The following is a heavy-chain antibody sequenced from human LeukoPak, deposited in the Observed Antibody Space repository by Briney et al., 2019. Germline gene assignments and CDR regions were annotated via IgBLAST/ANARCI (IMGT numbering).Heavy chain of an antibody. Sequence: SETLSLTCTVSGGSISSYYWSWIRQPPGKGLEWIGYIYYSGSTNYNPSLKSRVTISVDTSKNRFSLKLSSVTAADTAVYYCARLGSSSWYVRGYFDYWGQGTLVTVSS. D-gene: IGHD6-13*01. J-gene: IGHJ4*02. CDR3: ARLGSSSWYVRGYFDY. V-gene: IGHV4-59*08. CDR2: IYYSGST. CDR1: GGSISSYY.